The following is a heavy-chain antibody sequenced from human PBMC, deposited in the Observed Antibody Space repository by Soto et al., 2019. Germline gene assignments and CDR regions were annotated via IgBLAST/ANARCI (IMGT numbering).Heavy chain of an antibody. CDR2: IIPIFGTA. CDR3: AREPRGVVVVPAAMGWFDP. D-gene: IGHD2-2*01. J-gene: IGHJ5*02. Sequence: SVKVSCKASGGTFSSYAISWVRQAPGQGLEWMGGIIPIFGTANYAQKFQGRVTITADESTSTAYMELSSLRSEDTAVYYCAREPRGVVVVPAAMGWFDPWGQGTLVTV. CDR1: GGTFSSYA. V-gene: IGHV1-69*13.